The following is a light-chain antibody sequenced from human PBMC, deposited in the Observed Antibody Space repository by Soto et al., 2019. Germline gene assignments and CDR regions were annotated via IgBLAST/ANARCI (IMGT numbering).Light chain of an antibody. V-gene: IGKV1-39*01. CDR3: QQSYSTLT. CDR1: QNIKNY. J-gene: IGKJ3*01. CDR2: ASS. Sequence: DMQMSESLASVSPSVGDRVTITCRASQNIKNYLNWYQQKPGKAPKLLIYASSSLQSGVPSRFSGSGSGADFILTISSLQSEDFATYYCQQSYSTLTFGPGTKVDIK.